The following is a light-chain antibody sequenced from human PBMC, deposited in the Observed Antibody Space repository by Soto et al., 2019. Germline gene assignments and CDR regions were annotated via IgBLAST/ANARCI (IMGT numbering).Light chain of an antibody. J-gene: IGKJ1*01. V-gene: IGKV1-5*03. CDR1: ESISRW. CDR3: QQYHSYSWT. Sequence: DIPMTQSPSTLSASVGDRVTIICRASESISRWLAWYKKKPGKAPNLLIYKASSLETGVPSRFSGSGSGTEFTLTISSLQPDDFATYYCQQYHSYSWTFGQGTKVEIK. CDR2: KAS.